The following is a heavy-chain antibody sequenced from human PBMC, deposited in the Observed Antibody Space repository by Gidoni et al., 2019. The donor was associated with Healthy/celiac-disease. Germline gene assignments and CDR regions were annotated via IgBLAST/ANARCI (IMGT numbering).Heavy chain of an antibody. V-gene: IGHV1-2*02. J-gene: IGHJ6*02. Sequence: QVQLVQSGAEVKKPGASVKVSCKASGYTFTGYYMHWVRQAPGQGLEWMGWINPNSGGTNYAQKFQGRVTMTRDTSISTAYMGLRRLRSDDPAVYYCAGEYRGTLNYYYGMDVWGQGTTVTVSS. CDR3: AGEYRGTLNYYYGMDV. CDR1: GYTFTGYY. CDR2: INPNSGGT. D-gene: IGHD3-16*01.